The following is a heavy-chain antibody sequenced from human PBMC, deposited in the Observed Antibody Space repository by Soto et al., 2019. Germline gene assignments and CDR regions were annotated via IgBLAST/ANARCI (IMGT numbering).Heavy chain of an antibody. J-gene: IGHJ6*03. Sequence: EVQLVESGGGLVQPGGSLRLSCATSGFILSDCAMNWVRQAPGKGLEWVSYISSSSSVIDYADSVKGRFTVSRDNARNSLYLQMSRLRDEDTALYYFASDLSGGSNWYYYMGVWGKGTTVTVSS. CDR2: ISSSSSVI. CDR3: ASDLSGGSNWYYYMGV. CDR1: GFILSDCA. D-gene: IGHD7-27*01. V-gene: IGHV3-48*02.